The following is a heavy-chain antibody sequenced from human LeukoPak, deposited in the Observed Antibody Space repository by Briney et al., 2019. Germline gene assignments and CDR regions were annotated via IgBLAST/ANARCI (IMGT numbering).Heavy chain of an antibody. Sequence: PSETLSLTCTVSGGSISSSSYYWGWIRQPPGKELEWIGSIYSGGSSYYNPSLKSRVTISVDTSNNQFSLKVNSVTAADTAVYYCARGGIAAAGLGRFFDYWGQGTLVTVSS. CDR2: IYSGGSS. J-gene: IGHJ4*02. D-gene: IGHD6-13*01. CDR1: GGSISSSSYY. CDR3: ARGGIAAAGLGRFFDY. V-gene: IGHV4-39*07.